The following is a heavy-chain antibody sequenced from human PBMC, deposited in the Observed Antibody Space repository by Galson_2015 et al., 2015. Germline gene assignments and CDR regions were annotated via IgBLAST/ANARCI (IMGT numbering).Heavy chain of an antibody. CDR2: IWYDGSNK. CDR3: ARDHGSFDAFDI. Sequence: SLRLSCAASGFTFSSYGMHWVRQAPGKGLEWVAVIWYDGSNKYYADSVKGRFTISRDNSKNTLYLQMNSLRAEDTAVYYCARDHGSFDAFDIWGQGTMVTVSS. CDR1: GFTFSSYG. D-gene: IGHD5-24*01. V-gene: IGHV3-33*01. J-gene: IGHJ3*02.